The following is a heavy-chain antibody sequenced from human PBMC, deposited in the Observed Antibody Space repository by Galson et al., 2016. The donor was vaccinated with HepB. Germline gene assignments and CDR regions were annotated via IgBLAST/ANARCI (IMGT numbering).Heavy chain of an antibody. J-gene: IGHJ3*02. Sequence: SVKVSCKASGFTFSSSVMQWVRQARGQRLEWIGWVVVGSGNTNYARKFQERVTITRDMSTSTAYMELSSLRSEDTAVYYCATSSNWYSDAFDIWGQGTMVPVSS. CDR3: ATSSNWYSDAFDI. D-gene: IGHD6-13*01. V-gene: IGHV1-58*02. CDR2: VVVGSGNT. CDR1: GFTFSSSV.